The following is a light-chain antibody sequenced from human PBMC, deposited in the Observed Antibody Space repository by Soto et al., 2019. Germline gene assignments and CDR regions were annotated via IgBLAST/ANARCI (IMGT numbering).Light chain of an antibody. CDR1: QSVSSN. J-gene: IGKJ5*01. CDR2: DAS. Sequence: EIVLAQSPATLSFSPGEGATLSCRASQSVSSNLTWYQQKPGQAPRLLIYDASNRATGIPARFSGSGSGTDFTLTISRLEPEDFAVYYCQQRSNEVTFGQGTRLEIK. V-gene: IGKV3-11*01. CDR3: QQRSNEVT.